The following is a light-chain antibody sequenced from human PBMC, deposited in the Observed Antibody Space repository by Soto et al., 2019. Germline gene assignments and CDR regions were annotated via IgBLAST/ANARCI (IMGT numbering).Light chain of an antibody. CDR2: GNS. CDR3: QSYDSSLSGSV. CDR1: SSNIGAGYD. V-gene: IGLV1-40*01. J-gene: IGLJ3*02. Sequence: QSVLTQPPSVSGAPGQRVTISCTGSSSNIGAGYDVRWYQQLPGTAPKLLIYGNSNRPSGVPDRFSGSKSGTSASLAITGLQAEDEADYYCQSYDSSLSGSVFGGGTKVPS.